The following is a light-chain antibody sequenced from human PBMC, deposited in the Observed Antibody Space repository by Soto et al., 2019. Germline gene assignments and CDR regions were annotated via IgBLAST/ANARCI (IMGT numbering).Light chain of an antibody. Sequence: EIVMTQSPATLSVSPGERVTLSCRASQSVSSNLAWYQQKPGQAPRLLIYGASTRVTDIPARFSGSGSGTEFTLTISSLQSEDFAVYYCQQYNNWPPWTFGQGIKVEIK. V-gene: IGKV3-15*01. CDR1: QSVSSN. J-gene: IGKJ1*01. CDR3: QQYNNWPPWT. CDR2: GAS.